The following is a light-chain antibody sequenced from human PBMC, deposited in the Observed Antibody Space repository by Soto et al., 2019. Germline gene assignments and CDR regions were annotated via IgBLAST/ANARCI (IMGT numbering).Light chain of an antibody. J-gene: IGLJ2*01. CDR3: AAXXXSLNGLV. Sequence: QSVLTQPPSASRTPGQRVTMSCSGSSSNIGSNYVSWYRQLPRTAPTVLIYKNDQRASGLPDRFSGSKSGTSASLAISGLXSEXXXDYYXAAXXXSLNGLVFGGGTKLTVL. V-gene: IGLV1-47*01. CDR1: SSNIGSNY. CDR2: KND.